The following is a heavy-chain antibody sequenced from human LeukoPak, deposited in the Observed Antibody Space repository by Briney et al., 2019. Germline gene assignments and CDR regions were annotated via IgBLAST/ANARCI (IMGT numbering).Heavy chain of an antibody. CDR3: AKASNGYNGHYFDY. D-gene: IGHD5-24*01. V-gene: IGHV3-33*06. CDR2: IWIDGSGV. CDR1: GFPFSRYG. Sequence: PGGSLRLSCAASGFPFSRYGMHWVRQAPGKGLEWVAVIWIDGSGVYYADCVQGRFTISRDNSKNTLYLQMDNLRAEDTAVYYCAKASNGYNGHYFDYWGQGTPVTVSS. J-gene: IGHJ4*02.